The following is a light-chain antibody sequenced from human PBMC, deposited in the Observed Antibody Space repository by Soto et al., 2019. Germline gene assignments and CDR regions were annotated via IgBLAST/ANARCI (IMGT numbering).Light chain of an antibody. CDR2: EVS. J-gene: IGLJ3*02. Sequence: QAVVTQPASVSGSPGQSITISCAGTSSDVGSYNFVSWYQQHPGKAPKLMIYEVSKRPSGVSNRFSGSKSGNSASLTISGLQAEDEADYYCCSYAGSGTWVFGGGTKLTVL. V-gene: IGLV2-23*02. CDR1: SSDVGSYNF. CDR3: CSYAGSGTWV.